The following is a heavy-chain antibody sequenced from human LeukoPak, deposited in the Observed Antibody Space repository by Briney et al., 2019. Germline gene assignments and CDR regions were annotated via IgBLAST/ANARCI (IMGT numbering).Heavy chain of an antibody. D-gene: IGHD5-18*01. V-gene: IGHV3-74*01. J-gene: IGHJ4*02. Sequence: GGSLRLSCAASGFTFSSYWMHWVRQAPGKGLVWVSRINSDGSSTSYADSVKGRFTISRDNAKNTLYLQMNSLRAEDTAVYYCATLGRGHSLDYWGQGTLVTVSS. CDR2: INSDGSST. CDR3: ATLGRGHSLDY. CDR1: GFTFSSYW.